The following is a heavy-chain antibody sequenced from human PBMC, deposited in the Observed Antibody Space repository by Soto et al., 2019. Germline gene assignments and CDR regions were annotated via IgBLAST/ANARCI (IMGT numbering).Heavy chain of an antibody. CDR3: AKELITFGQPLWN. Sequence: QVQLVESGGGVVQPGRSLRLSCAASRFTFSSYGMHWVRQAPGKGLEWVAVISYDGSNKYYADSVKGRFTISRDNSKNTLYLQMNSLRAEDTAVYYCAKELITFGQPLWNWGQGTLVTVSS. J-gene: IGHJ4*02. V-gene: IGHV3-30*18. CDR1: RFTFSSYG. D-gene: IGHD3-16*01. CDR2: ISYDGSNK.